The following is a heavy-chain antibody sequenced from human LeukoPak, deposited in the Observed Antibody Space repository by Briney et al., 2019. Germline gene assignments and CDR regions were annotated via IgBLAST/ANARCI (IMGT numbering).Heavy chain of an antibody. Sequence: PGRSLRLSCAASGFTFDDYAMHWVRQAPGKGLEWVSLISWDGGSTYYADSVKGRFTISRDNSKNSLYLQMNSLRAEDTALYYCAKDRDYYGPQYYFDYWGQGTLVTVSS. CDR3: AKDRDYYGPQYYFDY. CDR1: GFTFDDYA. D-gene: IGHD3-10*01. CDR2: ISWDGGST. J-gene: IGHJ4*02. V-gene: IGHV3-43D*03.